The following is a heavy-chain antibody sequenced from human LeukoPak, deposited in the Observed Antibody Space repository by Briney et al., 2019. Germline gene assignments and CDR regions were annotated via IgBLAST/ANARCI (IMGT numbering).Heavy chain of an antibody. D-gene: IGHD5-18*01. V-gene: IGHV1-69*04. CDR3: ANLGGNSASLNVFDI. J-gene: IGHJ3*02. CDR1: GGTFSSYA. CDR2: IIPIFGIA. Sequence: SVKVSCKASGGTFSSYAISWVRQAPGQGLEWMGRIIPIFGIANYAQKFQGRVTITADKSTSTAYMELSSLRSEDTAVYYCANLGGNSASLNVFDIWGKGKMSPASP.